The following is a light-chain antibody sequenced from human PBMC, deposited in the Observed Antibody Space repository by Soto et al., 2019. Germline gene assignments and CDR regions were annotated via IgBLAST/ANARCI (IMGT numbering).Light chain of an antibody. CDR3: QQRSRWPIT. J-gene: IGKJ5*01. V-gene: IGKV3-11*01. CDR1: QSISSY. CDR2: DAS. Sequence: EIVLTQSPATLSLSPGERATLSCRASQSISSYLAWYQQKPGQAPRLLIYDASNRATGIPDRFSGGGSGTDLTLTITSLGPEDFAVYYCQQRSRWPITFGQGTRLEIQ.